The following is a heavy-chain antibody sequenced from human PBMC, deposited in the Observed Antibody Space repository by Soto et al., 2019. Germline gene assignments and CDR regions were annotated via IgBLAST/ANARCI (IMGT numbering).Heavy chain of an antibody. CDR1: GFTFSSYA. D-gene: IGHD3-22*01. V-gene: IGHV3-23*01. CDR2: ISGSGGST. CDR3: AKAHEDVAYYDSSGYLDYFDY. Sequence: PGGSLRLSCAASGFTFSSYAISWVRQAPGKWLEWVSAISGSGGSTYYADSVKGRFTISRDNSKNTLYLQMNSLRAEDTAVYYCAKAHEDVAYYDSSGYLDYFDYWGQGTLVTVSS. J-gene: IGHJ4*02.